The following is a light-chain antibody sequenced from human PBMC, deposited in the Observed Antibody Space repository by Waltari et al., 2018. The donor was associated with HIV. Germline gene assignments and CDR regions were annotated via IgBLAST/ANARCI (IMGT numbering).Light chain of an antibody. CDR3: AAWDDSLRGPV. CDR2: VNS. J-gene: IGLJ2*01. Sequence: QSVLTQPPSASGTPGQRVTISCSGSSSNIGSNHVYWYQHLPGTAPKLFIYVNSQRPSGVPDRFSGSKSGTSASLAISGLRSEDEGDYYCAAWDDSLRGPVFGGGSRLTVL. CDR1: SSNIGSNH. V-gene: IGLV1-47*01.